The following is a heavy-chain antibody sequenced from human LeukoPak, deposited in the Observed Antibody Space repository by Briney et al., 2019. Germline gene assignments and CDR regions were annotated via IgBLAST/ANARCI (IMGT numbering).Heavy chain of an antibody. CDR3: ARVRGGPYYDILYYYYYMDV. CDR1: GGSISSYY. CDR2: IYYSGST. Sequence: SETLSLTCTVSGGSISSYYWSWIRQPPGKGLEWIGYIYYSGSTNYNPSLKSRVTISVDTSKNQFSLKLSSVTAADTAVYYCARVRGGPYYDILYYYYYMDVWGKGTTVTISS. V-gene: IGHV4-59*01. D-gene: IGHD3-9*01. J-gene: IGHJ6*03.